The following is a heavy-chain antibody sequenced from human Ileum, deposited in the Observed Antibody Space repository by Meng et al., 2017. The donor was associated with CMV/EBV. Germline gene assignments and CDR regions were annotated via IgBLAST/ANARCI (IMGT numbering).Heavy chain of an antibody. D-gene: IGHD6-19*01. V-gene: IGHV4-39*07. CDR1: GDAISSSSYY. CDR2: IYYTEST. Sequence: QLQLQESGPGLGKPSETLSLTCTLSGDAISSSSYYWGWIRQSPGKGLEWIGTIYYTESTYYNPSLSSRVTMSLDTSTNQFSLQLTSVTAADTAIYYCARDQMQFYSSFSKGYFDYWGRGTLVNVSS. CDR3: ARDQMQFYSSFSKGYFDY. J-gene: IGHJ4*02.